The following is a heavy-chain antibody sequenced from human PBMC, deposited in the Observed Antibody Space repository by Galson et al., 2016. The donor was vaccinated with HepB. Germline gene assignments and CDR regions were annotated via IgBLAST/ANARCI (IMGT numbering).Heavy chain of an antibody. CDR1: GFGFSSHW. CDR3: VQGSTAPAV. V-gene: IGHV3-74*01. CDR2: LKSDGRST. D-gene: IGHD1-26*01. J-gene: IGHJ6*04. Sequence: SLRLSCAASGFGFSSHWMHWVRQAPGKGLVCVSRLKSDGRSTYYADSVKGRFTISRDNAKNTLSLQMNSLRAEDTAVYYCVQGSTAPAVWGKGTTVTVSS.